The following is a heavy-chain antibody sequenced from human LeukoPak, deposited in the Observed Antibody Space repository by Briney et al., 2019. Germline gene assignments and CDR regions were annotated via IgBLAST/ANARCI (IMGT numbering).Heavy chain of an antibody. CDR3: AKERTVTTFSDAFDI. J-gene: IGHJ3*02. CDR1: GYTFTSYT. Sequence: ASVKVSCKASGYTFTSYTISWVRQAPGQGLEWMGWISANNGNTNYAQNLQGRVTMTTDTSTSTAYMELRSLRSDDTAMYYCAKERTVTTFSDAFDIWGQGTMVIVSS. CDR2: ISANNGNT. D-gene: IGHD4-17*01. V-gene: IGHV1-18*01.